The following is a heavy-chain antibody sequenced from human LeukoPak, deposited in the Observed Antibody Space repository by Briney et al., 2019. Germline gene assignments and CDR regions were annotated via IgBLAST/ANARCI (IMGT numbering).Heavy chain of an antibody. Sequence: GRSLRLSCAASGFIFSDYAMYWVRQAPGKGLEWVAVIWYDGSNNYYADSVKGRFTLSRDNSKNTLDLQMNSLRAEDTAVYYCAKDQEQWLYYYYGMDVWGQGTTVTVSS. V-gene: IGHV3-33*06. CDR1: GFIFSDYA. J-gene: IGHJ6*02. CDR2: IWYDGSNN. CDR3: AKDQEQWLYYYYGMDV. D-gene: IGHD6-19*01.